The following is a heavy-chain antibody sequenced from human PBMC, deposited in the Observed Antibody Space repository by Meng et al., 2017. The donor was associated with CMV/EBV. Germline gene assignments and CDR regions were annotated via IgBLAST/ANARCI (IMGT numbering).Heavy chain of an antibody. Sequence: GESLKISCQGSGYSFTSYGIGWVRQMPGKGLEWMGIIYPGDSDTRYSASFQGQVTISADKSISTAYLQKSSLKASDTAMYYCARLETWHCSSTSWSWADYCYYAMDVWGQGTTVTVSS. CDR3: ARLETWHCSSTSWSWADYCYYAMDV. D-gene: IGHD2-2*01. V-gene: IGHV5-51*01. CDR1: GYSFTSYG. J-gene: IGHJ6*02. CDR2: IYPGDSDT.